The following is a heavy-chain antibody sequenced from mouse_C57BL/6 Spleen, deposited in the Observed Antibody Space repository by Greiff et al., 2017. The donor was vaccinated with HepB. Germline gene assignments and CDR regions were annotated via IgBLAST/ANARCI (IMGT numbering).Heavy chain of an antibody. Sequence: EVKLQESGPELVKPGDSVKISCKASGYSFTGYFMNWVMQSHGKSLEWIGRINPYNGDTFYNQKFKGKATLTVDKSSSTAHMELRSLTSEDSAVYYCARPYGSSSYYAMDYWGQGTSVTVSS. V-gene: IGHV1-20*01. CDR2: INPYNGDT. D-gene: IGHD1-1*01. CDR3: ARPYGSSSYYAMDY. CDR1: GYSFTGYF. J-gene: IGHJ4*01.